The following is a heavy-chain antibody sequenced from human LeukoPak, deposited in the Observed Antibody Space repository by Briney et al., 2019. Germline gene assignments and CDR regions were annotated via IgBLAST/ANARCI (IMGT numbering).Heavy chain of an antibody. V-gene: IGHV4-59*01. D-gene: IGHD5-18*01. CDR3: ARVERGHSYGQNWFHP. Sequence: PSETLSLTCTVSGGSISSYYWSWIRQPPGKGLEWIGYIYYSGSTNYNPSLKSRVTISVDTSKNQFSLKLSSVTAADTAVYYCARVERGHSYGQNWFHPGGQEPLVTVPS. CDR1: GGSISSYY. CDR2: IYYSGST. J-gene: IGHJ5*02.